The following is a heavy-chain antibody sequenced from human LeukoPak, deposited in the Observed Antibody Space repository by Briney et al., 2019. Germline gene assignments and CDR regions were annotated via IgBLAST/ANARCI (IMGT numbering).Heavy chain of an antibody. D-gene: IGHD1-26*01. CDR3: ARGVGATTQSFDY. J-gene: IGHJ4*02. CDR2: IIPIFGTA. CDR1: GGTFSSYA. V-gene: IGHV1-69*13. Sequence: SVKVSCKASGGTFSSYAISWVRQAPGQGLERMGGIIPIFGTANYAQKFQGRVTITADESTSTAYMELSSLRSEDTAVYYCARGVGATTQSFDYWGQGTLVTVPS.